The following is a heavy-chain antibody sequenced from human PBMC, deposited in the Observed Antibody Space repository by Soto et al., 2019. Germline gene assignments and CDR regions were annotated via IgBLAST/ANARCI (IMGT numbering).Heavy chain of an antibody. CDR2: ISSSSSTI. Sequence: GGSLRLSCAASGFTFSSYSMNWVRQAPGKGLEWVSYISSSSSTIYYADSVKGRFTISRDNAKNSLYLQMNSLRAEDTSVYYCARADTNGWSDAFDIWGQGTMVTVSS. J-gene: IGHJ3*02. CDR1: GFTFSSYS. V-gene: IGHV3-48*01. D-gene: IGHD6-19*01. CDR3: ARADTNGWSDAFDI.